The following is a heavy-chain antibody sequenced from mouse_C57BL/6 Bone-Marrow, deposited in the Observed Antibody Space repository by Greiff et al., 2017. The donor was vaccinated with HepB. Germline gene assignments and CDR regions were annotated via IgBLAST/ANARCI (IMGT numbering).Heavy chain of an antibody. Sequence: QVQLQQSGPELVKPGASVKISCKASGYAFSSSWMNWVKQRPGKGLEWIGRIYPGDGDTNYNGKFKGKATLTADKSSSTAYMQLSSLTSEDSAVYFCARASITTDWYFDVWGTGTTVTVAS. CDR2: IYPGDGDT. J-gene: IGHJ1*03. CDR3: ARASITTDWYFDV. CDR1: GYAFSSSW. D-gene: IGHD1-1*01. V-gene: IGHV1-82*01.